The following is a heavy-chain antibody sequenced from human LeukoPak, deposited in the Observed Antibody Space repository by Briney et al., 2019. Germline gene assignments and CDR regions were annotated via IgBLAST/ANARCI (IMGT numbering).Heavy chain of an antibody. V-gene: IGHV1-69*05. CDR3: ARGPPQLLKTYYYMDV. J-gene: IGHJ6*03. D-gene: IGHD2-2*01. Sequence: GASVKVSCKASGGTFSSYAISWVRQAPGQGLEWMGGIIPIFGTANYAQRFQGRVTITTDESTSTAYMELSSLRSEDTAVYYCARGPPQLLKTYYYMDVWGKGTTVTVSS. CDR2: IIPIFGTA. CDR1: GGTFSSYA.